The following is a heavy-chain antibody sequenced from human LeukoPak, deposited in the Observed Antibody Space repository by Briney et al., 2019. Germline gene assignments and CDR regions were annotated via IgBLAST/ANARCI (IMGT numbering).Heavy chain of an antibody. CDR1: GGSISSSSYY. CDR3: ARLSWYYDFWSGYFDY. Sequence: SETLSLTCTVSGGSISSSSYYWGWIRQPPGKGLEWIGSIYYSGSTYYNPSLKSRVTISVDTSKNQFSLKLSSVTAADTAVYYCARLSWYYDFWSGYFDYWGQGTLVTVSS. CDR2: IYYSGST. V-gene: IGHV4-39*07. J-gene: IGHJ4*02. D-gene: IGHD3-3*01.